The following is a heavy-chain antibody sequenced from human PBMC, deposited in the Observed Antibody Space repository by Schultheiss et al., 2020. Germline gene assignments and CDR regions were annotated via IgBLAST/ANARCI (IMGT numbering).Heavy chain of an antibody. Sequence: SVKVSCKASGGTFSSYAISWVRQAPGQGLEWMGGIIPIFGTANYAQKFQGRVTITADESTSTAYMELRSLRSDDTAVYYCARARYCSGGSCYTQGRWYYYGMDVWGQGTTVTVSS. J-gene: IGHJ6*02. CDR3: ARARYCSGGSCYTQGRWYYYGMDV. V-gene: IGHV1-69*13. CDR2: IIPIFGTA. D-gene: IGHD2-15*01. CDR1: GGTFSSYA.